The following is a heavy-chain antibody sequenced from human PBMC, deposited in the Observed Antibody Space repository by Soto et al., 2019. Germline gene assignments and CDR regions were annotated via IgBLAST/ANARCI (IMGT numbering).Heavy chain of an antibody. V-gene: IGHV1-18*01. CDR1: GYRFASYA. J-gene: IGHJ5*02. Sequence: QVHLVQSGGEVKKTGASVTVSCKASGYRFASYAIGWVRQAPGQGLEWVGWISAYNGNTRYAQKLQGRVTMTTDTSTSTAYMELRSLTSDDTGVYYCARDRVTVVRGPQDWFDPWGQGTLVTVSS. CDR3: ARDRVTVVRGPQDWFDP. D-gene: IGHD3-10*01. CDR2: ISAYNGNT.